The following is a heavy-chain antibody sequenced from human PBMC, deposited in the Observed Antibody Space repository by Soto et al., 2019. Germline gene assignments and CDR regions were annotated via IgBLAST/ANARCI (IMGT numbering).Heavy chain of an antibody. D-gene: IGHD3-10*01. V-gene: IGHV3-33*01. CDR1: GFTFSNYG. Sequence: QVQLVESGGGVVQPGRSRRLSCTASGFTFSNYGMHWVRQAPGKGLEWVAVIWYDGSNKWYADSVKGRFTVSRDNSKNTMYLQMNSLRAEDTAXXXXXXXXXXXXXXXXSGYWGQGTLVTVSS. J-gene: IGHJ4*02. CDR2: IWYDGSNK. CDR3: XXXXXXXXXXXXSGY.